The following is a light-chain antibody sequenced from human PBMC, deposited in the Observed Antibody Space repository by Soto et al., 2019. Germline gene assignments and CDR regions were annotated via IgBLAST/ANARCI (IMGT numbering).Light chain of an antibody. J-gene: IGLJ3*02. CDR1: SSDVGGYNY. CDR3: SSYTSSSTRV. CDR2: DVS. Sequence: QSVLTQPASVSGSPGQSITISCSGTSSDVGGYNYVSWYQQHPGKAPKLMIYDVSNRPSGVSNRFSGSKSGNTACLTISGLQAEDEADYYCSSYTSSSTRVFGGGTKLTVL. V-gene: IGLV2-14*01.